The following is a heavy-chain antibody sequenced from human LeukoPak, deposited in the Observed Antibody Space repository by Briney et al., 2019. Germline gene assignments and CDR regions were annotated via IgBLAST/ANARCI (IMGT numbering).Heavy chain of an antibody. V-gene: IGHV3-23*01. D-gene: IGHD3-22*01. J-gene: IGHJ4*02. CDR3: AKGDSSGYYYGELDY. CDR1: GFTFSSYA. Sequence: PGGSLRLSCAASGFTFSSYAMSWVRQAPGKGLEWVSAISGSGGSTYYADSVKGRFTISRDNSKNTLYLQMNSLRAEDTAVYYCAKGDSSGYYYGELDYWGQGTLVTVSS. CDR2: ISGSGGST.